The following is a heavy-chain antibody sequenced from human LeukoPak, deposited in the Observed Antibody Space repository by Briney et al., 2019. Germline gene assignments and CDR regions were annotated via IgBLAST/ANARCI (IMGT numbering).Heavy chain of an antibody. Sequence: ASVKVSCKASGYTFTSYGISWVRQAPGQGLEWMGWISAYNGNTNYAQKLQGRVTMTTDTSTSTAYMELRSLRSDDTAVHYCARSGVVGYYYGSGSYYKPYYFDYWGQGTLVTVSS. CDR2: ISAYNGNT. D-gene: IGHD3-10*01. J-gene: IGHJ4*02. CDR1: GYTFTSYG. CDR3: ARSGVVGYYYGSGSYYKPYYFDY. V-gene: IGHV1-18*01.